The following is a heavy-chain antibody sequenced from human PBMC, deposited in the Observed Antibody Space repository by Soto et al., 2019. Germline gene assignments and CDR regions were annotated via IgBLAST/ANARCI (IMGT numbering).Heavy chain of an antibody. CDR1: GFNFGDSY. Sequence: QVQLVESGGGLVKPGGSLRLSCAASGFNFGDSYMSWIRQSAGKGLEWLSYISGGSSYTKYAESVKGRFTISRDNARRSLFLQVNGLRADDTAIYYCAKTRVADSGYYFDHWGQGTMLTVSS. V-gene: IGHV3-11*05. CDR3: AKTRVADSGYYFDH. CDR2: ISGGSSYT. J-gene: IGHJ4*02. D-gene: IGHD3-9*01.